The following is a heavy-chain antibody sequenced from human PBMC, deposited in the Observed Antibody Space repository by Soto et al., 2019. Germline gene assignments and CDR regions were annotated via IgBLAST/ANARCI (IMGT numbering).Heavy chain of an antibody. CDR3: ARDRGSWFPHGSMDV. V-gene: IGHV3-48*02. CDR1: GFTFSSYS. Sequence: GGSLRLSCAASGFTFSSYSMNWVRQAPGKGLEWVSYISSSSSTIYYADSVKGRFTISRDNAKNSLYLQMNSLRDEDTAVYYCARDRGSWFPHGSMDVWGQGTTVTVSS. D-gene: IGHD6-13*01. J-gene: IGHJ6*02. CDR2: ISSSSSTI.